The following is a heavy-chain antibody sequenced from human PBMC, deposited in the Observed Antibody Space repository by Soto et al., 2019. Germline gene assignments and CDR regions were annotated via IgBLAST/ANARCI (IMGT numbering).Heavy chain of an antibody. CDR3: ARDPLLPPDAYYYYYYMDV. CDR1: GFTFSSYS. CDR2: ISSSSSYI. D-gene: IGHD2-2*01. V-gene: IGHV3-21*01. Sequence: GGSLRLSCAASGFTFSSYSMNWVRQAPGKGLEWVSSISSSSSYIYYADSVKGRFTISRDNAKNSLYLQMNSLRAEDKAVYYCARDPLLPPDAYYYYYYMDVWGKGTTVPVSS. J-gene: IGHJ6*03.